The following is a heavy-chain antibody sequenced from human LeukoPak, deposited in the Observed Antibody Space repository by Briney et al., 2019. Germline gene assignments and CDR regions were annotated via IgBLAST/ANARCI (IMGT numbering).Heavy chain of an antibody. Sequence: ASETLSLTCTVSGGFISGSSYYLAWIRQPPGKGLEWIGGIYYDGTTYYNPSLKSQVTISVDTSKNQFSLKLSSVTAADTAVYYCAFWSGYYSGSGEYHWGQGTLVTVSS. D-gene: IGHD3-3*01. CDR3: AFWSGYYSGSGEYH. V-gene: IGHV4-39*07. CDR2: IYYDGTT. CDR1: GGFISGSSYY. J-gene: IGHJ5*02.